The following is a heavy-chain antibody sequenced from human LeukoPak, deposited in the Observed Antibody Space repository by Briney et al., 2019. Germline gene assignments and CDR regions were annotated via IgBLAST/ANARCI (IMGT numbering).Heavy chain of an antibody. CDR3: AKTPDGLRWSAEYFQH. CDR1: GFTFDDYA. J-gene: IGHJ1*01. Sequence: GRSLRLSCAASGFTFDDYAMHWVRHAPGKGLEWVSGISWNSGSIGYADSVKGRFTISRDNAKNSLYLQMNSLRAEDTALYYCAKTPDGLRWSAEYFQHWGQGTLVTVSS. CDR2: ISWNSGSI. V-gene: IGHV3-9*01. D-gene: IGHD4-23*01.